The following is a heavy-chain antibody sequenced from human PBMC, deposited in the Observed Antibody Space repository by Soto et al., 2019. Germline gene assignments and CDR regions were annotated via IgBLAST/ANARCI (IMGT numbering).Heavy chain of an antibody. CDR1: GYTFTSYG. CDR3: ARGRYDILTGYYKESGEYYYCGMDV. D-gene: IGHD3-9*01. Sequence: QVQLVQSGAEVKKPGASVKVSCKASGYTFTSYGISWVRQAPGQGLEWMGWISAYNGNTNYAQKLQGRVTMTTDTSTSTAYMELRSLRSDDTAVYYCARGRYDILTGYYKESGEYYYCGMDVWCQGTTVTVS. CDR2: ISAYNGNT. V-gene: IGHV1-18*01. J-gene: IGHJ6*02.